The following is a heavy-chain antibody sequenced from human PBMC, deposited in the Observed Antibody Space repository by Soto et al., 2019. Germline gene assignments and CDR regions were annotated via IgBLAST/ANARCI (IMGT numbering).Heavy chain of an antibody. CDR2: ISAYNGNT. CDR1: GYTFTSYG. V-gene: IGHV1-18*01. CDR3: ARSGFHYYDSSGYSAY. J-gene: IGHJ4*02. D-gene: IGHD3-22*01. Sequence: ASVKVSCKASGYTFTSYGISWVRQAPGQGLEWMGWISAYNGNTNYAQKLQGRVTMTTDTSTSTAYMELRSLRSDDTAAYYCARSGFHYYDSSGYSAYWGQGTLVTVSS.